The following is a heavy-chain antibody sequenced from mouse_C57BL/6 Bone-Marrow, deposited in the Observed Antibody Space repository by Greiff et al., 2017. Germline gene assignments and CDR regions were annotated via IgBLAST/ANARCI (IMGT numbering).Heavy chain of an antibody. CDR1: GYTFTDYY. Sequence: EVQLQQSGPELVKPGASVKISCKASGYTFTDYYMNWVKQSHGKSLEWIGDINPNNGGTSYNQKFKGKATLTVDKSSSTAYMELRSLTSEDSAVYYCARENGNNYWGQGTTLTVSS. CDR2: INPNNGGT. V-gene: IGHV1-26*01. D-gene: IGHD2-1*01. CDR3: ARENGNNY. J-gene: IGHJ2*01.